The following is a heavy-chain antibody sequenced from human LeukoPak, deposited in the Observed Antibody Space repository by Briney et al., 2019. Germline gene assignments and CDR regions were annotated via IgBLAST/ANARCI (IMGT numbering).Heavy chain of an antibody. V-gene: IGHV4-34*01. CDR2: INHSGST. J-gene: IGHJ4*02. Sequence: SETLSPTCAVYGGSFSGYYWSWIRQPPGKGLEWIGEINHSGSTNYNPSLKSRVTISVDTSKNQFSLKLSSVTAADTAVYYCARGGIAAAGSHLYFDYWGQGTLVTVSS. D-gene: IGHD6-13*01. CDR1: GGSFSGYY. CDR3: ARGGIAAAGSHLYFDY.